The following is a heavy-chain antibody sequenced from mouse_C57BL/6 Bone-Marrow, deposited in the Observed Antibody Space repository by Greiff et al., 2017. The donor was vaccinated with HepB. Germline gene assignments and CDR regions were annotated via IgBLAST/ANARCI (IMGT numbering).Heavy chain of an antibody. CDR3: TRDKGMSRGAMDY. V-gene: IGHV5-9-1*02. CDR1: GFTFSSYS. J-gene: IGHJ4*01. D-gene: IGHD1-1*01. CDR2: ISSGGDYI. Sequence: EVMLVESGEGLVKPGGSLKLSCAASGFTFSSYSMSWVRQTPEKRLEWVAYISSGGDYIYYADTVKGRFTIARDNTRNTLYLQMSSLKSEDTAMYYCTRDKGMSRGAMDYWGQGTSVTVSS.